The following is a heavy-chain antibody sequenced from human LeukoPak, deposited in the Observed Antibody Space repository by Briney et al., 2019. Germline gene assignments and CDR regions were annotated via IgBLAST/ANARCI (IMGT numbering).Heavy chain of an antibody. CDR1: GFTFSKYA. CDR2: VSGSGGVT. J-gene: IGHJ1*01. D-gene: IGHD6-6*01. V-gene: IGHV3-23*01. CDR3: ATFLAVIAARDSMYFQH. Sequence: GGSLRLSCGASGFTFSKYAMSWVRQAPGKGLEWVSGVSGSGGVTYYADSVKGRFTISRDNSKNTLHLQMNSLRAEDTAVYYCATFLAVIAARDSMYFQHWGQGTLVSVSS.